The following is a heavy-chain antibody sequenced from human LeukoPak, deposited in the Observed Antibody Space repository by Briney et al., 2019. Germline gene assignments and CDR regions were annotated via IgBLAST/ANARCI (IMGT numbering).Heavy chain of an antibody. Sequence: PSETLSLTCAVYGGSFSGYYWSWIRQPAGKGLEWIGRIYTSGSTNYNPSLKSRVTMSVDTSKNQFSLKLSSVTAADTAVYYCARSRIAAAFVRGWFDPWGQGTLVTVSS. CDR1: GGSFSGYY. J-gene: IGHJ5*02. CDR2: IYTSGST. V-gene: IGHV4-59*10. CDR3: ARSRIAAAFVRGWFDP. D-gene: IGHD6-13*01.